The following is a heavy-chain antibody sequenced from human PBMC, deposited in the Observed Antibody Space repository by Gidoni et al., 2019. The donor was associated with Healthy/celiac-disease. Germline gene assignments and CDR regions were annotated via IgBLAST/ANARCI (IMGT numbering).Heavy chain of an antibody. Sequence: QVQLVQSGLVVTKPGSSVTVSCKASGYTFSGYYIHWVRQDPGHGLEWMGRINPNSGGTNYAQKFQGRVTKTRDTSISTEYMELSRLRSDDTAVYYCARFVTIAAAGICYFDYWGQGTLVTVSS. J-gene: IGHJ4*02. CDR1: GYTFSGYY. CDR2: INPNSGGT. D-gene: IGHD6-13*01. CDR3: ARFVTIAAAGICYFDY. V-gene: IGHV1-2*06.